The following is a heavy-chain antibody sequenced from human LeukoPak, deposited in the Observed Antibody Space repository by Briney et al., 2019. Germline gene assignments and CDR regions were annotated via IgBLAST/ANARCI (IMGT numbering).Heavy chain of an antibody. CDR2: ISGSGGST. Sequence: QTGGSLRLSCAASGFTFSIYAMNWVRQAPGKGLEWVSGISGSGGSTYYADSVKGRFTISRDNSKNTLYLQMNSLRAEDTAVYHCAKGRKSYYYGMDVWGQGTTVTVSS. CDR1: GFTFSIYA. CDR3: AKGRKSYYYGMDV. J-gene: IGHJ6*02. V-gene: IGHV3-23*01.